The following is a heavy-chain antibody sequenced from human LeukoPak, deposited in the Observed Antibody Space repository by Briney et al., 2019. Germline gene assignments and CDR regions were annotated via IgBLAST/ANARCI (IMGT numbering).Heavy chain of an antibody. CDR1: GFTFSNYG. V-gene: IGHV3-30*03. CDR3: AREGMGTTFSAWFDP. J-gene: IGHJ5*02. CDR2: VSSDGSID. Sequence: GGSLRLSCAASGFTFSNYGMHWVRQAPGKGLEWVAVVSSDGSIDYYTDSVRGRFTVSRDNSKNTMFLQFNTLRPEDTAVYYCAREGMGTTFSAWFDPWGQGTLVTVSS. D-gene: IGHD1-7*01.